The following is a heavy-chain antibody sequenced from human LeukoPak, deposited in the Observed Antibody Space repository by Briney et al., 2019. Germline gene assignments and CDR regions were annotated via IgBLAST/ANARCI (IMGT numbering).Heavy chain of an antibody. V-gene: IGHV1-2*02. CDR3: ARIYYDSSGSGDY. CDR1: GYTFTGYY. Sequence: ASVKVSCKASGYTFTGYYMHWVRQAPGQGLEWMGWINPNHGDTNYAQKFQDRVSMTRDTSISTAYMHLSRLRSADTAVYYCARIYYDSSGSGDYWGQGTLVTVSS. D-gene: IGHD3-22*01. J-gene: IGHJ4*02. CDR2: INPNHGDT.